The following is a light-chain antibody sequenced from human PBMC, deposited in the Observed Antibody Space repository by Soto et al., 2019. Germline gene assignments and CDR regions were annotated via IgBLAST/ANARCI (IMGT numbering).Light chain of an antibody. CDR1: QSISSW. CDR2: KAS. V-gene: IGKV1-5*03. Sequence: DIQMTQSPSTLSASVGDRVTITCRASQSISSWLAWYQQKPGKAPKLLIYKASSLESGVPSRFSGSGSGTEFTLTISSLQPDDFATYYCQQYNIYWTFGQGTKVEIQ. J-gene: IGKJ1*01. CDR3: QQYNIYWT.